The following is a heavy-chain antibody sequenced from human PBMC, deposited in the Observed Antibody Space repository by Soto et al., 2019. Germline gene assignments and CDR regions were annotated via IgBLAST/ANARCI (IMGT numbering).Heavy chain of an antibody. D-gene: IGHD3-16*01. CDR2: ISAYNGNT. CDR3: ARVGPRILKNAFDI. J-gene: IGHJ3*02. CDR1: GYTFTSYG. V-gene: IGHV1-18*01. Sequence: ASVKVSCKASGYTFTSYGISWVRQAPGQGLEWMAWISAYNGNTNYAQKLQGRVTMTTDTSTSTAYMELRSLRSDDTAVYYCARVGPRILKNAFDIWGQGTMVTVSS.